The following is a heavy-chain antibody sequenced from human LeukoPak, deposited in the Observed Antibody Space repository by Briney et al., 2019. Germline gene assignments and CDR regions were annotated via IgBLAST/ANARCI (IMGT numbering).Heavy chain of an antibody. Sequence: PGGSLRLSCAGSGFIFSDFHMNWIRQAPGKGLEWLAYISPSGSYTTYGDSVKGRFVISRDDTKNSVSRHMSGLRAEDTAVYFCAGDQVSAVFDYWGQGARVTV. J-gene: IGHJ4*02. CDR2: ISPSGSYT. CDR3: AGDQVSAVFDY. V-gene: IGHV3-11*05. CDR1: GFIFSDFH. D-gene: IGHD5/OR15-5a*01.